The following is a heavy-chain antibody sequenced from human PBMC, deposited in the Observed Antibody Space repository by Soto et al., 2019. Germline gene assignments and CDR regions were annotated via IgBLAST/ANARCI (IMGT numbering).Heavy chain of an antibody. CDR3: AGEGYGDYEVY. D-gene: IGHD4-17*01. Sequence: QVQLVQSGAEVKKPGSSVKVSCKASGGTFSSYTISWVRQAPGQGLEWMGRIIPILGIANYAQKFQGRVTITADKSTSTAYMELSSLRSEDTAVYYWAGEGYGDYEVYWGQGTLVTVSS. CDR2: IIPILGIA. V-gene: IGHV1-69*02. CDR1: GGTFSSYT. J-gene: IGHJ4*02.